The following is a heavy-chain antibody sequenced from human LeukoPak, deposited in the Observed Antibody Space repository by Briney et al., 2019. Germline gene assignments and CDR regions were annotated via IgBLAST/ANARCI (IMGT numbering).Heavy chain of an antibody. CDR2: IKQDGSEK. Sequence: GGSLRLSCAASGFTFSNYWMIWVRQAPGRGLEWVANIKQDGSEKYYVDSVRGRFTISRDNAKNSLCLQMNSLRAEDTAVYYCARDRNKAIAAAGLHNWFDPWGQGTLVTVSS. D-gene: IGHD6-13*01. CDR3: ARDRNKAIAAAGLHNWFDP. V-gene: IGHV3-7*01. CDR1: GFTFSNYW. J-gene: IGHJ5*02.